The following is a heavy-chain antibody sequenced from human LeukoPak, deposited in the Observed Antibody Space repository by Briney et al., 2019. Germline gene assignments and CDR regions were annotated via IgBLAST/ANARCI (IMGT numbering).Heavy chain of an antibody. D-gene: IGHD2-21*02. Sequence: SVKVSCKASGGTFSSYAISWVRQAPGQGLEWMGRIIPILGIANYAQKFQGRVTITADKSTSTAYMELSSLRSEDAAVYYCARAAVTGWFDPWGQGTLVTVSS. CDR3: ARAAVTGWFDP. J-gene: IGHJ5*02. CDR1: GGTFSSYA. V-gene: IGHV1-69*04. CDR2: IIPILGIA.